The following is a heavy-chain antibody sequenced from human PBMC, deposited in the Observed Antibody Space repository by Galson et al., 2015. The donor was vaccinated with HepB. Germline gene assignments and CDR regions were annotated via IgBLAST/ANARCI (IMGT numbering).Heavy chain of an antibody. CDR2: ISSSSSYI. J-gene: IGHJ6*02. CDR3: AGEEDYDFWSGRRYYYYGMDV. V-gene: IGHV3-21*01. CDR1: GFTFSSYS. D-gene: IGHD3-3*01. Sequence: SLRLSCAASGFTFSSYSMNWVRQAPGKGLEWVSSISSSSSYIYYADSVKGRFTISRDNAKNSLYLQMNSLRAEDTAVYYCAGEEDYDFWSGRRYYYYGMDVWGQGTTVTVSS.